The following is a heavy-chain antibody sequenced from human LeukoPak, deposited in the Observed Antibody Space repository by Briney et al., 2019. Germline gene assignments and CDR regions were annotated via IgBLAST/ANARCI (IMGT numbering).Heavy chain of an antibody. J-gene: IGHJ3*02. V-gene: IGHV3-11*04. D-gene: IGHD3-9*01. Sequence: PGGSLRLSCAASGFTFSDYYMGWIRQAPGKGLEWVSYISSSGSTIYYADSVKGRFTISRDNAKNSLYLQMNSLRAEDTAVYYCARGAGRYFDWLLSSDAFDISRQGTMVTVSS. CDR3: ARGAGRYFDWLLSSDAFDI. CDR2: ISSSGSTI. CDR1: GFTFSDYY.